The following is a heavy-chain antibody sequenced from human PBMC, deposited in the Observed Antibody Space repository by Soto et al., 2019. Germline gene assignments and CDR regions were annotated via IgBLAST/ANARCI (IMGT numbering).Heavy chain of an antibody. J-gene: IGHJ4*02. V-gene: IGHV3-74*01. D-gene: IGHD3-10*01. Sequence: GGSLRLSCAASGFTFSSYWMHWVRQAPGKGLVWVSRINSDGSSTSYADSVKGRFTISRDNAKNTLYLQMNSLRAEDTAVYYCARDAGSYSRGFSFDYWGQGTLVPVSS. CDR3: ARDAGSYSRGFSFDY. CDR2: INSDGSST. CDR1: GFTFSSYW.